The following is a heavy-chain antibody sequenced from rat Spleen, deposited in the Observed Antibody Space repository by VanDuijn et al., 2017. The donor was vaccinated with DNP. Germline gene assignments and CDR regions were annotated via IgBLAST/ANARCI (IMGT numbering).Heavy chain of an antibody. CDR3: ARGPNYGGYADYFDY. J-gene: IGHJ2*01. V-gene: IGHV4-2*01. CDR2: INKDSSTI. CDR1: GFNFNDYW. Sequence: EVKLVESGGGLVQPGRSLKLSCAASGFNFNDYWMGWVRQAPGKGLEWIGQINKDSSTITYIPSLKDKFTISIDNDQNTLYLQMSKLGSEDTAIYYCARGPNYGGYADYFDYWGQGVMVTVSS. D-gene: IGHD1-11*01.